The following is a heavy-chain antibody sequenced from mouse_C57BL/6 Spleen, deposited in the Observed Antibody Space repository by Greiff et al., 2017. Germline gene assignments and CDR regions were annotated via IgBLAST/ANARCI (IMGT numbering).Heavy chain of an antibody. D-gene: IGHD2-5*01. V-gene: IGHV1-26*01. CDR2: INPNNGGT. CDR1: GYTFTDYY. Sequence: EVKLQQSGPELVKPGASVKISCKASGYTFTDYYMNWVKQSHGKSLEWIGDINPNNGGTSYNQKFKGKATLTVDKSSSTAYMELRSLTSEDSAVYYCARRSNYPYFDYWGQGTTLTVSS. CDR3: ARRSNYPYFDY. J-gene: IGHJ2*01.